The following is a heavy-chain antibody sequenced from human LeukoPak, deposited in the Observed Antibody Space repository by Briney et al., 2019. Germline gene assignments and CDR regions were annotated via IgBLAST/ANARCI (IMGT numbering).Heavy chain of an antibody. V-gene: IGHV3-30*04. CDR2: TTFDGRNN. CDR3: ARDFSDVDTVPPA. CDR1: GFTFRLFA. D-gene: IGHD5-18*01. Sequence: GGSLRLSCAASGFTFRLFAMHWVPKPPAKPREGWEVTTFDGRNNYYADSVKARFTISRDNSKKTLYLQMESLRAEDTAVYYCARDFSDVDTVPPAWGQGTLVIVSS. J-gene: IGHJ1*01.